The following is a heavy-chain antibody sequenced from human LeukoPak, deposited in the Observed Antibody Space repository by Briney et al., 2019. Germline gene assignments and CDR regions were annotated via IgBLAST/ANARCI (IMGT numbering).Heavy chain of an antibody. V-gene: IGHV4-39*01. CDR2: VYYSGNT. D-gene: IGHD2-2*01. J-gene: IGHJ3*02. Sequence: SETLSLTCTVSGGSFSSTTYYWGWIRQPQGKGREGIGSVYYSGNTYYNQSLKSRVTISVDTSKTQFSLKLTSVTAADTAVYHCARRDIVVVPAAENDAFDIWGQGTMVTVSS. CDR3: ARRDIVVVPAAENDAFDI. CDR1: GGSFSSTTYY.